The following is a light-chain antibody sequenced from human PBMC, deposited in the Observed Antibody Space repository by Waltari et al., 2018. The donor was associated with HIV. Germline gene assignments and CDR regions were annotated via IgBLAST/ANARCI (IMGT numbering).Light chain of an antibody. CDR1: SSNLGAGYD. CDR2: KHN. J-gene: IGLJ3*02. CDR3: QSYDSSLSGSRV. Sequence: HSVLTQPPSVSGALGQRVTISCTGSSSNLGAGYDVHWYQQLPGTAPKLLLYKHNNRPSGGPDRFSGSKSGTAASLAITGLQAEDEADYHCQSYDSSLSGSRVFGGGTKLTVL. V-gene: IGLV1-40*01.